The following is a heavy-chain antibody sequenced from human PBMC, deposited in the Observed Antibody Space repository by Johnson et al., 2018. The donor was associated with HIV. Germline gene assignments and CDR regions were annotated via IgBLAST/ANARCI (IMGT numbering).Heavy chain of an antibody. CDR3: ARDRSRTSLGYYDSSGYCRGDAFDI. D-gene: IGHD3-22*01. V-gene: IGHV3-30*19. J-gene: IGHJ3*02. Sequence: QVQLVESGGGVVQPGRSLRLSCAASGFTFSSYGMHWVRQAPGKGLEWVAVISYDGSNKYYADSVKGRFTIPRDNSKNTLYLQMNSLRAEDTVVFCCARDRSRTSLGYYDSSGYCRGDAFDIWGQGTMVTVSS. CDR1: GFTFSSYG. CDR2: ISYDGSNK.